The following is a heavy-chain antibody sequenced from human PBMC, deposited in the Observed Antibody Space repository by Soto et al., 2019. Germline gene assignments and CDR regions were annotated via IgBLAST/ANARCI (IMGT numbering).Heavy chain of an antibody. V-gene: IGHV1-3*01. J-gene: IGHJ4*02. CDR3: ARSYVWGSYHRYFDY. CDR2: INAGNGNT. Sequence: GASVKVSCKASGYTFTSYAMHWVRQAPGQRLEWMGWINAGNGNTKYSQKFQGRVTITRDTSASTAYMELSSLRSEDTAMYYCARSYVWGSYHRYFDYWGQGSQVTVSS. CDR1: GYTFTSYA. D-gene: IGHD3-16*02.